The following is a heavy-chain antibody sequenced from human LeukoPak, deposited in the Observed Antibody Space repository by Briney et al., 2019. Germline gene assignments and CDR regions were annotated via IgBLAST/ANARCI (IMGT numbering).Heavy chain of an antibody. V-gene: IGHV3-23*01. J-gene: IGHJ4*02. CDR1: GFTFSSYA. D-gene: IGHD2-2*02. CDR2: ISGPAGSW. Sequence: GGSLRLPCAASGFTFSSYAMSWVRQAPGKWLEWVSAISGPAGSWDYADSVKGRFTISRDNSKNTLFLQMNSLRAEDTAIYYCAKKVGLVSAPIYYFDVWGQGTLVTVSS. CDR3: AKKVGLVSAPIYYFDV.